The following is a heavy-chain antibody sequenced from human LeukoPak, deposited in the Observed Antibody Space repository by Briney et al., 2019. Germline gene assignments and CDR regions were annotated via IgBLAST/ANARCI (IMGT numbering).Heavy chain of an antibody. J-gene: IGHJ4*02. D-gene: IGHD6-6*01. V-gene: IGHV1-46*01. CDR3: ARDAKQLVQSDYFDY. Sequence: ASVKVSCKASGYTFTSYYMHWVRQAPGQGLEWMGIINPSGGSTSYAQKFQGRVTMTRDTSTSTVYMELSSLRAEDTAVYYCARDAKQLVQSDYFDYWGQGTLVTVSS. CDR2: INPSGGST. CDR1: GYTFTSYY.